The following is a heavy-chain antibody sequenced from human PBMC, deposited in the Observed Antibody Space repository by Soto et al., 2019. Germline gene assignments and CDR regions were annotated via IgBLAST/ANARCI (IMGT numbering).Heavy chain of an antibody. CDR2: INHSGST. J-gene: IGHJ6*02. CDR1: DGDCCGYY. Sequence: SLTLALTRAVDDGDCCGYYGSGLLPPTGGGLEWIGEINHSGSTNYNPSLKSRVTISVDTSKNQFSLKLSSVTAADTAVYYCARGPPLGGSYYSLVGYYSGMEGWGQGTKVLVS. CDR3: ARGPPLGGSYYSLVGYYSGMEG. V-gene: IGHV4-34*01. D-gene: IGHD1-26*01.